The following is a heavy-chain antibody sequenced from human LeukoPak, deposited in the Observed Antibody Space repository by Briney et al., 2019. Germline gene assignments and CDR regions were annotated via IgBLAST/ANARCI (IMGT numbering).Heavy chain of an antibody. V-gene: IGHV3-30*02. CDR3: AKDQPLDGYDSSGSSDY. CDR1: GFSFRSFS. Sequence: GGSLRLSCAASGFSFRSFSMTWVRQAPGKGLEWVAFIRYDGSNKYYADSVKGRFTISRDNSKNTLYLQMNSLRAEDTAVYYCAKDQPLDGYDSSGSSDYWGQGTLVTVSS. CDR2: IRYDGSNK. J-gene: IGHJ4*02. D-gene: IGHD3-22*01.